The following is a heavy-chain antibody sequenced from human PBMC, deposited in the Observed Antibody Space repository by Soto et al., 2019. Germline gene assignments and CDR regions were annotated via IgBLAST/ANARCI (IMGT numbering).Heavy chain of an antibody. V-gene: IGHV4-34*01. J-gene: IGHJ6*03. CDR1: GGSFSGYY. D-gene: IGHD3-9*01. CDR2: INHSGST. Sequence: QVQLQQWGAGLLKPSETLSLTCAVYGGSFSGYYWSWIRQPPGKGLEWIGEINHSGSTNYNPSLKSRVTISVDTSKNQFSLKLSSVTAADTAVYYCARPGDILTGQYYMDVWGKGPTVTVSS. CDR3: ARPGDILTGQYYMDV.